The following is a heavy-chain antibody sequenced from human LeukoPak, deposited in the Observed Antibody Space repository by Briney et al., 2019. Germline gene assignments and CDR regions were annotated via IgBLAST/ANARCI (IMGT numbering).Heavy chain of an antibody. Sequence: GGSLRLSCAASGFTFSSYSMNWVRQAPGKGLGWVSYISSASNTIYYADSVKGRFTISRDNAKNALYLQMNRLRAEDTAMYYCARDGWFGDYNWFDPWGQGTLVTVSS. V-gene: IGHV3-48*01. CDR2: ISSASNTI. CDR1: GFTFSSYS. CDR3: ARDGWFGDYNWFDP. J-gene: IGHJ5*02. D-gene: IGHD3-10*01.